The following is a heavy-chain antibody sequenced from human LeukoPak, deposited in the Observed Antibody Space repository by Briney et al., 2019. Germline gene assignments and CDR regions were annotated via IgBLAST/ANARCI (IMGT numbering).Heavy chain of an antibody. J-gene: IGHJ4*02. CDR1: GFRFSDYS. Sequence: GGSLRLSCAASGFRFSDYSMNWVRQAPGKGLEWISYIGISSGNTNYADSVKGRFTISGDKAKNSLYLQMNSLRVEDTAVYYCARDYRYAFDNWGQGTLVTVSS. CDR3: ARDYRYAFDN. D-gene: IGHD1-1*01. V-gene: IGHV3-48*01. CDR2: IGISSGNT.